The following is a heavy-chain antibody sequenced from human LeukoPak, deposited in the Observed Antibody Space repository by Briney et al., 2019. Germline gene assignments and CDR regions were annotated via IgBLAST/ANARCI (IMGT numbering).Heavy chain of an antibody. D-gene: IGHD3-22*01. V-gene: IGHV1-8*01. Sequence: ASVKVSCRASGYTFTSYDINWVRQATGQGLEWMGWMNPNSGNTGYAQKFQGRVTMTRNTSISTAYMELSGLRSEDTAVYYCARLVVVTDGDYWGQGTLVTVSS. CDR2: MNPNSGNT. CDR1: GYTFTSYD. CDR3: ARLVVVTDGDY. J-gene: IGHJ4*02.